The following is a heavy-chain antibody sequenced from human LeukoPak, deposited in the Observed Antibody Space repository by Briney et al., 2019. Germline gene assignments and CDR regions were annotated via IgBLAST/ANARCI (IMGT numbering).Heavy chain of an antibody. Sequence: PGGSLRLSCAASGFPFNTQDMRWVRQAPGKGLEWVSSIHADGVGTFYADSVRGRFTISRDNSKNTLDLQMNSLRVEGTAVYYCGKGRVSEWGQGTLVTVSS. D-gene: IGHD6-19*01. V-gene: IGHV3-23*01. CDR3: GKGRVSE. CDR1: GFPFNTQD. J-gene: IGHJ4*02. CDR2: IHADGVGT.